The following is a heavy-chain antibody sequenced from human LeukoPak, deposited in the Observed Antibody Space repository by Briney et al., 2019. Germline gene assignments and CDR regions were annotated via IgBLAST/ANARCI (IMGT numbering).Heavy chain of an antibody. J-gene: IGHJ6*02. CDR2: ISSSSSYI. Sequence: PGGSLRLSCAASGFTFSSYSMNWVRQAPGKGLEWVSPISSSSSYIYYADSVKGRFTISRDNAKNSLYLQMNSLRAEDTAVYYCARDRAVAGNYYYYGMDVWGQGTTVTVSS. CDR1: GFTFSSYS. CDR3: ARDRAVAGNYYYYGMDV. V-gene: IGHV3-21*01. D-gene: IGHD6-19*01.